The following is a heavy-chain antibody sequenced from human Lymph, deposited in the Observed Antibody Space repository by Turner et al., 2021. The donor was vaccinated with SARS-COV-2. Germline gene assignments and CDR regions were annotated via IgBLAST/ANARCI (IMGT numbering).Heavy chain of an antibody. Sequence: QVQLVQYGAEVKKPGSSVKVSCKASGGTFSSYAISWVRQAPGQGLEWMGGIIPILRIATYAQKFQGRVTITADKSTSTAYMELSSLRSEDTAVFYCARVVGGFGELGYYYYYGMDVWGQGTTVTVSS. CDR2: IIPILRIA. CDR3: ARVVGGFGELGYYYYYGMDV. D-gene: IGHD3-10*01. J-gene: IGHJ6*02. V-gene: IGHV1-69*10. CDR1: GGTFSSYA.